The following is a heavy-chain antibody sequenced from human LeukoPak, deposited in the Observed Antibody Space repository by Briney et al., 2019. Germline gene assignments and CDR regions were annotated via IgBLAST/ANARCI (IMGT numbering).Heavy chain of an antibody. Sequence: GASVKVSCKASGYTFTSYGISWVRQAPGQGLEWMGWISAYNGNTNYAQKLQGRVTMTTDTSTSTAYMELRSLRSDDTAVYYCARSKGYYGSGSPSLHYFDYWGQGTLVTVSS. CDR2: ISAYNGNT. CDR1: GYTFTSYG. V-gene: IGHV1-18*01. J-gene: IGHJ4*02. D-gene: IGHD3-10*01. CDR3: ARSKGYYGSGSPSLHYFDY.